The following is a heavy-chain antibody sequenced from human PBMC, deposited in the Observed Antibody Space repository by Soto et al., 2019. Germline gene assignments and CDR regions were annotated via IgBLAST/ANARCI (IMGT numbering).Heavy chain of an antibody. Sequence: EVQLLESGGGLVQPGGSLTLSCATSGFTFSSYAMVWVRQAAEKGLEWVASISNNGDTAYYADSVKGRFTISPRNSANTLYLQRHGLRADDTALSFCAKPRVCRGAILTLLDSWGKGTKVTVSS. CDR1: GFTFSSYA. CDR3: AKPRVCRGAILTLLDS. J-gene: IGHJ4*02. CDR2: ISNNGDTA. V-gene: IGHV3-23*01.